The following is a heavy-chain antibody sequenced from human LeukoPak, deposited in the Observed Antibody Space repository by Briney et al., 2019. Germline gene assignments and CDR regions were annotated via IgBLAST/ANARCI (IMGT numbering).Heavy chain of an antibody. D-gene: IGHD6-19*01. CDR1: GFTFGDYA. Sequence: GGSLRLSCTASGFTFGDYAMSWVRQAPGKGLEWVGFIRSKAYGGTTEYAASVKGRFTISRDDSKSIAYPQMNSLKTEDTAVYYCTRSAGYSSGWYHDYWGQGTLVTVSS. CDR3: TRSAGYSSGWYHDY. CDR2: IRSKAYGGTT. J-gene: IGHJ4*02. V-gene: IGHV3-49*04.